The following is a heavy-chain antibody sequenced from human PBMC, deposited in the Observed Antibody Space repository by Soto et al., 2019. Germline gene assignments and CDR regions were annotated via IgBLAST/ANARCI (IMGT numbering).Heavy chain of an antibody. CDR2: INRDGSEE. J-gene: IGHJ5*02. Sequence: GVSLRLSCVASGFTFSGYWMSWVRQAPGKGLEWVANINRDGSEEHYVDSVKGRFTISRDNAKNSVYLQMDSLRGDDSAVYYCARAPGPRSASIRGLGWFDPWGQGTLVTVSS. CDR1: GFTFSGYW. D-gene: IGHD2-2*01. CDR3: ARAPGPRSASIRGLGWFDP. V-gene: IGHV3-7*03.